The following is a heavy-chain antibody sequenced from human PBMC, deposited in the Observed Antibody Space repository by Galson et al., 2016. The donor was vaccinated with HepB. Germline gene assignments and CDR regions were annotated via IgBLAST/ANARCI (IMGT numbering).Heavy chain of an antibody. J-gene: IGHJ3*02. CDR2: KYWDDNK. V-gene: IGHV2-5*02. CDR1: GFSLSTTGVG. CDR3: AHRRGSGSPWAYGAFDI. D-gene: IGHD1-26*01. Sequence: PALVTPTQTLTLTCTFSGFSLSTTGVGVGWIRQPPGKALEWLALKYWDDNKYYNPSLKTRLIITKDTSKNQVVLTMTNMDPVDTATYYCAHRRGSGSPWAYGAFDIWGQGTMVTVAS.